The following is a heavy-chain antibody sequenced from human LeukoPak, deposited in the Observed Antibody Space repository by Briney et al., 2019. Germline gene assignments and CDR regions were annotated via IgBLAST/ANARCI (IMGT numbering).Heavy chain of an antibody. Sequence: SETLSLTCTVSGGSINRSSRYYWGWIRQPPGKGLEWIGSIFYSGSTYYNPSLKSRVTISVDTSKNQFSLKLSSVTAADTAVYYCARYGGWTYWYFDLWGRGTLVTVSS. D-gene: IGHD4-23*01. V-gene: IGHV4-39*07. CDR3: ARYGGWTYWYFDL. CDR1: GGSINRSSRYY. J-gene: IGHJ2*01. CDR2: IFYSGST.